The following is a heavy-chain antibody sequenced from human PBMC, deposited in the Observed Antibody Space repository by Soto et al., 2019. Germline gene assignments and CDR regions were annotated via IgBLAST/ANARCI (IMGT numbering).Heavy chain of an antibody. CDR3: AKDPLTIFGVVPRPYGMDV. J-gene: IGHJ6*02. Sequence: PGGSLRLSCAAAGFTFSSYAMSWVRQAPGKGLEWVSAISGSGGSTYYADSVKGRFTISRDNSKNTLYLQMNSLRAEDTAVYYCAKDPLTIFGVVPRPYGMDVWGQGTTVTVSS. D-gene: IGHD3-3*01. CDR2: ISGSGGST. CDR1: GFTFSSYA. V-gene: IGHV3-23*01.